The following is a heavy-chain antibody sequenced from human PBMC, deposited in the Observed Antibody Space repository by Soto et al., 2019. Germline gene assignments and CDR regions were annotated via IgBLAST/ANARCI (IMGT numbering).Heavy chain of an antibody. CDR3: AREGGSGSCYFDY. CDR1: GFTFSSYG. V-gene: IGHV3-33*01. D-gene: IGHD1-26*01. CDR2: IWYDGSNK. Sequence: QVQLVESGGGVVQPGRSLRLSCAASGFTFSSYGMHWVRQAPGKGLEWVAVIWYDGSNKYYADSVKGRFTISRDNSKNTLYLQMNSLRAEDTAVYYCAREGGSGSCYFDYWGQGTLVTVSS. J-gene: IGHJ4*02.